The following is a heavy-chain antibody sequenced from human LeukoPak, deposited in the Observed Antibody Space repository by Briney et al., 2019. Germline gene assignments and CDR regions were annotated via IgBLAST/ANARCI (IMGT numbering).Heavy chain of an antibody. CDR2: IYSSGAT. V-gene: IGHV4-59*01. D-gene: IGHD6-19*01. Sequence: PSETLSLTCTVSGGSINSYYWSWFRQPPGKGLEWIGYIYSSGATNYNPSLKTRVTILVDTSKNHFSLNLSSVTAADTAVYFCARGGSGDFYNFWGQGTLVTVSS. CDR3: ARGGSGDFYNF. J-gene: IGHJ4*02. CDR1: GGSINSYY.